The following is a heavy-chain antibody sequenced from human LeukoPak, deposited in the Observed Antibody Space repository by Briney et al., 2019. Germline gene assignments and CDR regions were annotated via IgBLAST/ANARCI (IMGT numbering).Heavy chain of an antibody. Sequence: SETLSLTCTVSGGSVSSGSYYWSWIRQSPGKGLEWIGFIYYSGSTNYNPSLKSRVSISVDTSKNQFSQKLSSVTAADTAVDYCARAFSSSLFDYWGQGTLVTVSS. CDR3: ARAFSSSLFDY. J-gene: IGHJ4*02. CDR2: IYYSGST. V-gene: IGHV4-61*01. CDR1: GGSVSSGSYY. D-gene: IGHD6-19*01.